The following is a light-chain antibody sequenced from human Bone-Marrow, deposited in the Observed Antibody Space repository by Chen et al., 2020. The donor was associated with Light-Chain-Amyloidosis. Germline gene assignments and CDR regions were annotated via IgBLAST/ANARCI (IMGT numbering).Light chain of an antibody. CDR1: SSNIGAGYD. Sequence: QSVLTQPPSVSGASGQRVTISCTGSSSNIGAGYDVHWYQQLPGTAPKLLIYGNSNRPSGVPDRFSGYKSGTSASLAITGLQAEDEADYYCQSYDSSLSGSVFGGGTKLTVL. CDR2: GNS. V-gene: IGLV1-40*01. J-gene: IGLJ2*01. CDR3: QSYDSSLSGSV.